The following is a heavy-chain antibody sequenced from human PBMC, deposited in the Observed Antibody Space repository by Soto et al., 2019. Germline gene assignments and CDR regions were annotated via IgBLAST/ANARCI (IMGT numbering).Heavy chain of an antibody. V-gene: IGHV4-39*07. CDR1: GGSISSSSYY. D-gene: IGHD2-2*01. CDR3: ARGVVVPAATYWFDP. CDR2: IYYSGST. J-gene: IGHJ5*02. Sequence: SETLSLTCTVSGGSISSSSYYWGWIRQPPGKGLEWIGNIYYSGSTNYNPSLKSRVTISVDTSKNQFSLKLSSVTAADTAVYYCARGVVVPAATYWFDPWGQGTLVTVSS.